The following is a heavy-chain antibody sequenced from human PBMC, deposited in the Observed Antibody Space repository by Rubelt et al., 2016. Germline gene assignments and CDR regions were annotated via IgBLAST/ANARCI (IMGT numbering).Heavy chain of an antibody. V-gene: IGHV4-39*07. D-gene: IGHD3-10*01. CDR2: IFYSGGT. CDR3: ARVWFGSPPDY. Sequence: QLQLQESGPGLVKPSETLSLTCTVSGGSISSSSYYWGWIRQPPGKGLEWIGSIFYSGGTYYNPSLKSRVTISVDTSKNQFSLKLSSVTAAETAVYYCARVWFGSPPDYWGQGTLVTVSS. J-gene: IGHJ4*02. CDR1: GGSISSSSYY.